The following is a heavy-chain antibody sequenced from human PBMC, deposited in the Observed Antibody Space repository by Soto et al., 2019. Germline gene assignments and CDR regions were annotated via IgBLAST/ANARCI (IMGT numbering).Heavy chain of an antibody. Sequence: GASVKVSCKASGGTFSSYAISWVRQAPGQGLEWMGGIIPIFGTANYAQKFQGRVTITADESTSTAYMELSSLRSEDTAVYYCARDPDAAAMGSVYYYGMDVWGQGTTVTVSS. V-gene: IGHV1-69*13. D-gene: IGHD2-2*01. CDR1: GGTFSSYA. CDR2: IIPIFGTA. J-gene: IGHJ6*02. CDR3: ARDPDAAAMGSVYYYGMDV.